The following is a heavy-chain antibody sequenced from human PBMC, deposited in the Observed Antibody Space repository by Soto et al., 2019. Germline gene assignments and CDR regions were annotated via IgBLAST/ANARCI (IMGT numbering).Heavy chain of an antibody. J-gene: IGHJ5*02. D-gene: IGHD6-13*01. V-gene: IGHV1-69*01. Sequence: QVQLVQSGAEVKKPGSSVKVSCTASGGTFSTFGITWVRQAPGQGLEWMGGVIPMFGTAHYAQKFQGRVTITADESTRTVYMELSSLRSEDTAVYYCARDTSRSSPLLPNNWFDPWGQGTLVTVSS. CDR2: VIPMFGTA. CDR1: GGTFSTFG. CDR3: ARDTSRSSPLLPNNWFDP.